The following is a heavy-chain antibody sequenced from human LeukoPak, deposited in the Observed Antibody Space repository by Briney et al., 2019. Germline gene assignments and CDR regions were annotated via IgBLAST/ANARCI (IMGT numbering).Heavy chain of an antibody. CDR1: GFSFSSYG. D-gene: IGHD1-26*01. J-gene: IGHJ4*02. Sequence: RRSLRLSCAASGFSFSSYGMHWVRQAPGKGLEWVAAIWYDGSNKYYADSVKGRFTISRDNSKNTLYLQMNSLRAEDTAVYYCARAPTSGSYYMDYWGQGTLVTVSS. CDR2: IWYDGSNK. V-gene: IGHV3-33*01. CDR3: ARAPTSGSYYMDY.